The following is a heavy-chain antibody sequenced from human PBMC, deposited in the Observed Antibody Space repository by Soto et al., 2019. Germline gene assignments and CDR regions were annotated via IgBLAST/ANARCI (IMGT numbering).Heavy chain of an antibody. D-gene: IGHD3-10*01. Sequence: QVQLQESGPGLVKPSETLSLTCTVSGGSISSYYWSWIRQPPGKGLEWIGYIYYSGSTNYNPSLKSRVTRLVDTYKNQFSLKLSSVTAADTAVYYCARERITMVRGVIDYYMDVWGKGTTVTVSS. V-gene: IGHV4-59*01. J-gene: IGHJ6*03. CDR3: ARERITMVRGVIDYYMDV. CDR2: IYYSGST. CDR1: GGSISSYY.